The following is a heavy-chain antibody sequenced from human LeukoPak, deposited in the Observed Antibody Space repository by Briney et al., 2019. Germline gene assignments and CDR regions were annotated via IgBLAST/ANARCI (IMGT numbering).Heavy chain of an antibody. Sequence: SETLSLTCTVSGASITTSYWSWFRQPPGKGLEWIGYMSDTGSTNYNPSLNNRVTMSADTSKNQFSLNLSSVTAADTAVYYCARRDGPFDFWGQGTLVTVSS. CDR2: MSDTGST. V-gene: IGHV4-59*01. CDR1: GASITTSY. J-gene: IGHJ4*02. CDR3: ARRDGPFDF. D-gene: IGHD5-24*01.